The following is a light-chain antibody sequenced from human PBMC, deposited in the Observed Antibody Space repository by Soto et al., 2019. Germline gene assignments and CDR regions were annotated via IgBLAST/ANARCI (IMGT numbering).Light chain of an antibody. J-gene: IGKJ1*01. V-gene: IGKV3-20*01. CDR3: QQYGSTPRT. CDR2: GAS. CDR1: QTVSNY. Sequence: EIVLTQSPGTLSLSPGERATLSCRAGQTVSNYLAWYQQKPGQPPRLLISGASTRATGIPDRFSGSGSGPDFTLTISRLEPEDFAVSYCQQYGSTPRTFGQGTKVEIK.